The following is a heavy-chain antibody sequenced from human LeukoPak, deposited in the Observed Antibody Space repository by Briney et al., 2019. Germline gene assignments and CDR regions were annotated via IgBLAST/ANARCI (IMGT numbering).Heavy chain of an antibody. CDR2: IYHSGST. J-gene: IGHJ3*02. V-gene: IGHV4-38-2*02. CDR3: AREGVPQHYYDSSVNAFDI. CDR1: GYSISSGYY. D-gene: IGHD3-22*01. Sequence: SETLSLTCTVSGYSISSGYYWGWIRQPPGKGLEWIGSIYHSGSTYYNPSLKSRVTISVDTSKNQFSLKLSSVTAADTAVYYCAREGVPQHYYDSSVNAFDIWGQGTMVTVSS.